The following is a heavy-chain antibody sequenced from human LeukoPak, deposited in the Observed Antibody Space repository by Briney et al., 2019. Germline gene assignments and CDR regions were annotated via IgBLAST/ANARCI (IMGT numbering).Heavy chain of an antibody. CDR1: GNTFTGYY. J-gene: IGHJ4*02. V-gene: IGHV1-2*02. Sequence: ASVKVSCKASGNTFTGYYMHWVRQAPGQGLEWMGWINPNSGGTNYAQKFQGRVTMTRDTSISTAYMELSRLRSDDTAVYYCARDHSSGWYGDYWGQGTLVTVSS. CDR3: ARDHSSGWYGDY. CDR2: INPNSGGT. D-gene: IGHD6-19*01.